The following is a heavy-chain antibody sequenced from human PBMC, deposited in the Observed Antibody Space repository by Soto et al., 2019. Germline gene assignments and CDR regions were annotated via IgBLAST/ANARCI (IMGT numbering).Heavy chain of an antibody. CDR3: ARHIAVAGTAAFDI. CDR1: GYTFTSYG. Sequence: ASVKVSCKASGYTFTSYGISWLREAPGQGLEWMGWISAYNGNTNYAQKLQGRVTMTTDTSTSTAYMELRSLRSDDTAVYYCARHIAVAGTAAFDIWGQGTMVTVSS. J-gene: IGHJ3*02. CDR2: ISAYNGNT. V-gene: IGHV1-18*04. D-gene: IGHD6-19*01.